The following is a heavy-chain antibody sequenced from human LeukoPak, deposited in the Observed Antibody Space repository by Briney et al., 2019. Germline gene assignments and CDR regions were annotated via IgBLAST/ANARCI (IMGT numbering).Heavy chain of an antibody. D-gene: IGHD3-10*01. Sequence: GGSLRLSCAASGFTFSSYWMHWVRQAPGKGLVWVSRINSDGSSTSYADTVKGRFTISRDNAKNTLYLQMNSLRAEDTAVYYCARDVSRGWFDPWGQGTLVTVSS. CDR3: ARDVSRGWFDP. CDR2: INSDGSST. V-gene: IGHV3-74*01. J-gene: IGHJ5*02. CDR1: GFTFSSYW.